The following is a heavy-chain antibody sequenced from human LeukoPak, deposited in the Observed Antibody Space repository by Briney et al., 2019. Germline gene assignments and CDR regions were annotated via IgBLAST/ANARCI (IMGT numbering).Heavy chain of an antibody. V-gene: IGHV1-24*01. J-gene: IGHJ2*01. CDR2: FDTEHYKT. Sequence: ASVKVSCKVSGYSLTELSMHWVRQVPGKGLEWMGGFDTEHYKTNYAQKFQGRVTMTDDTSTDTAYMEITSLRHEDRAGYYCATNLKGDILAAYIRAEAYFDLWGRGTLVTVSS. CDR3: ATNLKGDILAAYIRAEAYFDL. D-gene: IGHD3-9*01. CDR1: GYSLTELS.